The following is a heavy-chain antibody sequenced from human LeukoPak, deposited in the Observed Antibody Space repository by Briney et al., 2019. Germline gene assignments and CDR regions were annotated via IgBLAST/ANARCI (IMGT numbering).Heavy chain of an antibody. D-gene: IGHD4-17*01. Sequence: GGSLRLSCAASGFTFSGSAMHWVRQASGKGLEWVGRIRSKANSYATAYAASVKGRFTISRDDSKNTAYLQMNSLKTEDTAVYYCTRAKTVTRENYYYYYMDVWGKGTTVTVSS. CDR3: TRAKTVTRENYYYYYMDV. CDR2: IRSKANSYAT. V-gene: IGHV3-73*01. J-gene: IGHJ6*03. CDR1: GFTFSGSA.